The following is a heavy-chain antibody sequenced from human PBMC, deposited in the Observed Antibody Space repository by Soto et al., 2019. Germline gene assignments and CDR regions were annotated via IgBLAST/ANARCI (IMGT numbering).Heavy chain of an antibody. Sequence: QITLKESGPPLVKPTQTLTLTCTFSGFSLSTSGVGVGWIRQPPGKALEWLALIYWDDDKRYSPSLKSRLTINKDTSKNQVVLTMTNIDPVDTATYYCAQRHLPDVYDSSGYGWVWFDPWGQGTLVTVSS. CDR2: IYWDDDK. CDR1: GFSLSTSGVG. V-gene: IGHV2-5*02. CDR3: AQRHLPDVYDSSGYGWVWFDP. D-gene: IGHD3-22*01. J-gene: IGHJ5*02.